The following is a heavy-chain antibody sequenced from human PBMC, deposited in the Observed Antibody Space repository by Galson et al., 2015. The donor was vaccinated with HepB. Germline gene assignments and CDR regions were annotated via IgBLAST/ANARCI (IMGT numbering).Heavy chain of an antibody. CDR2: ISAYNGNT. J-gene: IGHJ5*02. CDR3: ARLYCSGGSCYGFRFDP. D-gene: IGHD2-15*01. CDR1: GYTFTGYY. Sequence: SVKVSCKASGYTFTGYYMHWVRQAPGQGLEWMGWISAYNGNTNYAQKLQGRVTMTTDTSTSTAYMELRSLRSDDTAVYYCARLYCSGGSCYGFRFDPWGQGTLVTVSS. V-gene: IGHV1-18*04.